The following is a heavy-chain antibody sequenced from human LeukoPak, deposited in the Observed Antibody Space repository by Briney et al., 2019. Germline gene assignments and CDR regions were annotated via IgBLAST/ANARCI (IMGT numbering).Heavy chain of an antibody. CDR1: GFIFSNSW. J-gene: IGHJ4*02. CDR2: IKPDGSQT. Sequence: GGSLRLSCAASGFIFSNSWINWVRQALGKGLEWVANIKPDGSQTFYLDSVKGRFTVSRDNAKHSAYLQMNSLRAEDTAVYYCFGSGSYSKWDQGTLVTVSS. CDR3: FGSGSYSK. D-gene: IGHD3-10*01. V-gene: IGHV3-7*01.